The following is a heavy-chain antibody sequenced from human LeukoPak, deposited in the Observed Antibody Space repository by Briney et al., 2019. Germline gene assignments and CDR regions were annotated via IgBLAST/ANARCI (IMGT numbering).Heavy chain of an antibody. CDR1: GGAFSGDY. D-gene: IGHD3-9*01. CDR2: IYHSGST. CDR3: ARGRGYYDTSNWSDT. Sequence: SETLSLTCAVYGGAFSGDYWSRIRQPPGNGLEWSGEIYHSGSTNYNTSLKSRVTISVDTSKNQSSLKLSSVTAADTAVYYCARGRGYYDTSNWSDTWGQGTLGTVSS. J-gene: IGHJ5*02. V-gene: IGHV4-34*01.